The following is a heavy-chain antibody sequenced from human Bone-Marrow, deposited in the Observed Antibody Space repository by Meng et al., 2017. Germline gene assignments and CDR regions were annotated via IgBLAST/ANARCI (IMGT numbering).Heavy chain of an antibody. CDR3: AKDMRDGWVRGVITPLYGMDV. CDR1: GFTFDDYV. V-gene: IGHV3-9*01. Sequence: SLKISCSASGFTFDDYVIHWVRHAPGKGLEWVSGISWNSGSIGYADSVKGRFTISRDNAENSLYLQMNSLRAEDTALYYCAKDMRDGWVRGVITPLYGMDVWGQGTTVTVSS. D-gene: IGHD3-10*01. CDR2: ISWNSGSI. J-gene: IGHJ6*02.